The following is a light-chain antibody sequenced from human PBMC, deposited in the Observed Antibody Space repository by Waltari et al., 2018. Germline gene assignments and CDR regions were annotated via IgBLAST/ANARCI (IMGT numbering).Light chain of an antibody. CDR3: HSRDASGVGGS. V-gene: IGLV3-19*01. Sequence: SSELTQDPAVSVAMGQTVRITCHGDSLRSYYASWYQQRQGQAPILVIYDKDNRPSGVPDRFDGSSSHNTASLNITGAQAEDEASYYCHSRDASGVGGSFGGGTKLTGL. CDR1: SLRSYY. CDR2: DKD. J-gene: IGLJ2*01.